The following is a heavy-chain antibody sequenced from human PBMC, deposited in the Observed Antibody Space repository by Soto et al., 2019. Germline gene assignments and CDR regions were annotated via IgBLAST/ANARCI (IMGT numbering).Heavy chain of an antibody. V-gene: IGHV4-39*01. J-gene: IGHJ5*02. CDR2: TSYIGNT. CDR1: GGSISSSGYY. Sequence: QLQLQESGPGLVKPSETLSLTCSVSGGSISSSGYYWGWIRQPPGKGLECIGSTSYIGNTYYSPSLKFRVTISVDTSKDQLSLELRSVTSTDTAVYFCARRGASTDANGLSTGFYPWGQGTMVTASS. D-gene: IGHD2-2*01. CDR3: ARRGASTDANGLSTGFYP.